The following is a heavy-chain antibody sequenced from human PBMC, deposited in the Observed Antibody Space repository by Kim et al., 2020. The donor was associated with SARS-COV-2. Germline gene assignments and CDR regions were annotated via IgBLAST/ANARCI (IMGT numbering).Heavy chain of an antibody. D-gene: IGHD5-18*01. CDR1: GGSISSGCYY. Sequence: SETLSLTCTVSGGSISSGCYYWSWIRQHPGKGLEWIGYIYYSGSTYYNPSLKSRVTISVDTSKNQFSLKLSSVTAADTAVYYCARAFPSYGYYFYFDYWGQGTLVTVSS. J-gene: IGHJ4*02. CDR2: IYYSGST. V-gene: IGHV4-31*03. CDR3: ARAFPSYGYYFYFDY.